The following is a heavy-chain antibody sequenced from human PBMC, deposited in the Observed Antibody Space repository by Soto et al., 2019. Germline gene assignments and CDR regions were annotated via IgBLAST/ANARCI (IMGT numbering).Heavy chain of an antibody. CDR3: ARTKQSVLLWFERYGMDV. Sequence: QVQLVESGGGVVQPGRSLRLSCAASGFTFSSYAMHWVRQAPGKGLEWVAVISYDGSNKYYADSVKGRFTISRDNSKNTLYLQMNSLRAEDTAVYYCARTKQSVLLWFERYGMDVWGQGTTVTVSS. CDR1: GFTFSSYA. D-gene: IGHD3-10*01. J-gene: IGHJ6*02. V-gene: IGHV3-30-3*01. CDR2: ISYDGSNK.